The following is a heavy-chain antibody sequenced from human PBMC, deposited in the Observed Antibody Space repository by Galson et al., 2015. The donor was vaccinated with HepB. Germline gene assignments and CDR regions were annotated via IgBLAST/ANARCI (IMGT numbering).Heavy chain of an antibody. V-gene: IGHV3-30*18. CDR2: ISYDGSNK. Sequence: SLRLSCAASGFTFSSYGMHWVRQAPGKGLEWVAVISYDGSNKYYADSVKGRFTISRDNSKNTLYLQMNSLRAEDTAVYYCAKEEAVVTQKRYYYYYGMDVWGQGTTVTVSS. CDR1: GFTFSSYG. CDR3: AKEEAVVTQKRYYYYYGMDV. J-gene: IGHJ6*02. D-gene: IGHD4-23*01.